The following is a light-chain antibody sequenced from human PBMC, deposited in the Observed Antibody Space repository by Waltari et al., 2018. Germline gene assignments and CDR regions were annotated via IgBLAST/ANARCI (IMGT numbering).Light chain of an antibody. V-gene: IGKV1-NL1*01. CDR1: QGISNS. J-gene: IGKJ1*01. Sequence: DIQMTQSPSSLSAFVGDRVTITCRASQGISNSLAWHQQKPGKAPKLLLYAASRLESGVPSRFSGSGSGTDYTLTISSLQPEDFATYYCQQYYSTSWTFGQGTKVEIK. CDR3: QQYYSTSWT. CDR2: AAS.